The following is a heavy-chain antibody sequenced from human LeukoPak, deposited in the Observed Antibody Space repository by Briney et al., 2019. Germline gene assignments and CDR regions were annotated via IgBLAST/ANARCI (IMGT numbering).Heavy chain of an antibody. CDR1: GYSISSGYY. CDR3: ARARLTLFDY. J-gene: IGHJ4*02. Sequence: SETLSLTCTVSGYSISSGYYWGWIRQPPGKGLEWIGSIYHSGSTYYNPSLKSRVTISVDRSKNQFSLKLSSVTAADTAVYYCARARLTLFDYWGQGTLVTVSS. D-gene: IGHD6-19*01. CDR2: IYHSGST. V-gene: IGHV4-38-2*02.